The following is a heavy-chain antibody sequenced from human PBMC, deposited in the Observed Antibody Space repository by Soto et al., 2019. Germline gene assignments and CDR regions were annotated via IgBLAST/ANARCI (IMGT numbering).Heavy chain of an antibody. J-gene: IGHJ4*02. CDR1: GGSISSYY. V-gene: IGHV4-59*01. CDR2: IYYSGST. CDR3: ASDRYDLRVFDY. Sequence: TSETLSLTCTVSGGSISSYYWSWIRQPPGKGLEWIGYIYYSGSTNYNPSLKSRVTISVDTSKNQFSLKLSSVTAADTAVYYCASDRYDLRVFDYWGQGTLVTVSS. D-gene: IGHD3-3*01.